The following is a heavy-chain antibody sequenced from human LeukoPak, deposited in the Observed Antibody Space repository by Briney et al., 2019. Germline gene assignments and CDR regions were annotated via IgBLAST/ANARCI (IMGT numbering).Heavy chain of an antibody. CDR3: ARDLSSYGHLNHFDY. V-gene: IGHV1-2*02. D-gene: IGHD5-18*01. CDR2: IDPNSGGT. CDR1: GYTFTDYY. J-gene: IGHJ4*02. Sequence: ASVKVSCKASGYTFTDYYLHWVRQAPGQGLEWMGWIDPNSGGTSQAQKFQGRVTMTRDTSISTAYMELSRLRSDDTAVYYCARDLSSYGHLNHFDYWGQGTLVTVSS.